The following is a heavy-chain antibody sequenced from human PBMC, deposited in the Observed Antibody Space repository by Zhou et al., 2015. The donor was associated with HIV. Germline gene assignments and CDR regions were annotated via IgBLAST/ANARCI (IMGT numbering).Heavy chain of an antibody. CDR2: IIPIFGTA. Sequence: QVQLVQSGAEVKKPGSSVKVSCKASGGTFSSYAISWVRQAPGQGLEWMGGIIPIFGTANYAQKFQGRVTITADESTSTAYMELSSLRSEDTAVYYCAREEVVRDGYRRGGXFDSLGPRDKWSPSLQ. J-gene: IGHJ3*01. CDR3: AREEVVRDGYRRGGXFDS. CDR1: GGTFSSYA. D-gene: IGHD5-24*01. V-gene: IGHV1-69*01.